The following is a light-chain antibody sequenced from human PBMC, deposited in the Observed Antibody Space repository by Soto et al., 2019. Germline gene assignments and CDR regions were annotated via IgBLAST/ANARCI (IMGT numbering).Light chain of an antibody. J-gene: IGKJ1*01. V-gene: IGKV1-5*03. CDR1: QSISSW. CDR3: QQDNSYLRT. CDR2: KAS. Sequence: DIQMTQSPSTLSASVGDSVTITCRARQSISSWLAWYQQKPGKAPKLLIYKASILESGVPSRFNGSGYGTEFTLTISSLQPDEFATYYCQQDNSYLRTFGQGTKAEIK.